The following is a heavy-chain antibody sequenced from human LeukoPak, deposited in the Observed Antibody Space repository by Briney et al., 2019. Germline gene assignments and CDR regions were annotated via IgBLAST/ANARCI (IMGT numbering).Heavy chain of an antibody. Sequence: SETLSLTCAVYGESLSGNYSTWIREPPGKGLEWSGEINHSGITNYNPSLKSRVTISVDTSKDQFSLKLSSVTAADTAVYYCARAYCSSTSCPDWFDPWGQGTLVTVSS. V-gene: IGHV4-34*01. J-gene: IGHJ5*02. CDR2: INHSGIT. CDR3: ARAYCSSTSCPDWFDP. D-gene: IGHD2-2*01. CDR1: GESLSGNY.